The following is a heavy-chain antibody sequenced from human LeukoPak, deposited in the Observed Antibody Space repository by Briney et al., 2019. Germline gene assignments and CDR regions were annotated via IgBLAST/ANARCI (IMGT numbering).Heavy chain of an antibody. V-gene: IGHV2-5*01. CDR1: GFSLSTSCVG. CDR2: IYWNDDK. D-gene: IGHD4-23*01. Sequence: SGPTLVNPTQTLTLTCTFSGFSLSTSCVGVGWIRQPPGKALEWLSLIYWNDDKRYSPSLKSRLTITKDTSKNQVVLTMTNMDPVDTATYYCAHKPTVVTPVDYWGQGTLVTVSS. J-gene: IGHJ4*02. CDR3: AHKPTVVTPVDY.